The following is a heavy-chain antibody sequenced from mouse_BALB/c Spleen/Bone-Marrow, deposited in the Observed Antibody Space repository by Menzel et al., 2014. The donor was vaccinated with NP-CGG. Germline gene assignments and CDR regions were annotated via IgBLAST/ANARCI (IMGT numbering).Heavy chain of an antibody. CDR3: ARSGKVRNAMDY. J-gene: IGHJ4*01. CDR1: GYKFTDHA. D-gene: IGHD2-14*01. Sequence: QVQQQQSGAKLVRPGVSVKISCKGSGYKFTDHAMHWVKRSHAKSLEWIGLISGYYGDAIYNQKFKGKATMTVDKSSSTAYMELARLTSEDSAIYYCARSGKVRNAMDYWGRGTSVTVSS. CDR2: ISGYYGDA. V-gene: IGHV1S137*01.